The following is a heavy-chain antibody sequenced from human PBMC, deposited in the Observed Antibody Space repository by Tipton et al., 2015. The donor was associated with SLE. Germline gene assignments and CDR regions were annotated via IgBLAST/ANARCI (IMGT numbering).Heavy chain of an antibody. CDR3: ARQDYSDYILDN. V-gene: IGHV4-39*01. J-gene: IGHJ4*02. CDR2: IYYSGSI. Sequence: TLSLTCTVSGGSISSSSYYWGWIRQPPGKGLEWIGSIYYSGSIYYNPSLKSRVTISVDTSENQFSLKLSSVTAADTAVYYCARQDYSDYILDNWGQGTLVTVSS. CDR1: GGSISSSSYY. D-gene: IGHD4-11*01.